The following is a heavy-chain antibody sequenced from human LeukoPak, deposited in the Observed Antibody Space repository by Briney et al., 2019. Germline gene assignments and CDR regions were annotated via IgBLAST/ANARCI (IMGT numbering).Heavy chain of an antibody. V-gene: IGHV3-23*01. CDR2: ISGSGGST. J-gene: IGHJ4*02. D-gene: IGHD3-22*01. CDR3: AREYYYDSSGYYSDY. CDR1: GFTFSSYA. Sequence: GGSLRLSCAASGFTFSSYAMSWVRQAPGKGLEWVSAISGSGGSTYYADFVKGRFTISRDNSKNTLYLQMNSLRAEDTAVYYCAREYYYDSSGYYSDYWGQGTLVTVSS.